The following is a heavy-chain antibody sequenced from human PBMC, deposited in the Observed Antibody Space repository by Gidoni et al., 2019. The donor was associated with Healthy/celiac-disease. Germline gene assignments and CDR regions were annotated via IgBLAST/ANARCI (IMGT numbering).Heavy chain of an antibody. J-gene: IGHJ6*02. CDR2: ISWNSGSI. Sequence: EVQLVESGGGLVQPGRSLRLSCAASGFTFDDYAMHWVRQAPGKGLEWVSGISWNSGSIGYADSLKGRFTISRDNAKNSLYLQMNSLRAEDTSLYYCAKDIWGSSGPLYYYYGMDVWGQGTTVTVSS. CDR1: GFTFDDYA. V-gene: IGHV3-9*01. CDR3: AKDIWGSSGPLYYYYGMDV. D-gene: IGHD6-25*01.